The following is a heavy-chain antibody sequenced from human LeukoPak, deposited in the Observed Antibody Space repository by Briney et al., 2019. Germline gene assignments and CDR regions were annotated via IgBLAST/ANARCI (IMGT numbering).Heavy chain of an antibody. V-gene: IGHV3-30*18. Sequence: PGGSLRLSCAASGFTFSSYGMHWVRQAPGKGLEWVAVISYDGSNKYYADSVKGRFTISRDSSKNTLYLQMNSLRAEDTAVYYCAKGKQGPFDPWGQGTLVTVSS. CDR1: GFTFSSYG. J-gene: IGHJ5*02. CDR3: AKGKQGPFDP. CDR2: ISYDGSNK.